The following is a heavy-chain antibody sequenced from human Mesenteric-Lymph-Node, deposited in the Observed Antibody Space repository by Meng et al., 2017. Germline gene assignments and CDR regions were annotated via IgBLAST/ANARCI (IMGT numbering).Heavy chain of an antibody. V-gene: IGHV3-9*01. J-gene: IGHJ4*02. CDR1: GFTFDDYA. Sequence: SLKISCAASGFTFDDYAMHWVRQAPGKGLEWVSGISWNSGSIGYADSVKGRFTISRDNAKNALYLQMDSLRAEDSAVYYCARDSNDFVPADYWGQGTLVTVSS. CDR3: ARDSNDFVPADY. CDR2: ISWNSGSI. D-gene: IGHD6-6*01.